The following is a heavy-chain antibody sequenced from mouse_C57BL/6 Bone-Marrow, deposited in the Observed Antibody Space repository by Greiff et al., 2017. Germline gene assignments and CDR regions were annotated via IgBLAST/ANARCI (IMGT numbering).Heavy chain of an antibody. CDR2: IDPEIGDT. Sequence: EVQLQQSGAELVRPGASVKLSCTASGFKINDDYIHWVKQRPEQGLEWIGWIDPEIGDTDYASQFQGKATITSDTSSNTAYLQLSSLTSEDTAVYYCSSFDSNYFDFWGQGTPLTVAS. CDR1: GFKINDDY. J-gene: IGHJ2*01. D-gene: IGHD2-5*01. V-gene: IGHV14-4*01. CDR3: SSFDSNYFDF.